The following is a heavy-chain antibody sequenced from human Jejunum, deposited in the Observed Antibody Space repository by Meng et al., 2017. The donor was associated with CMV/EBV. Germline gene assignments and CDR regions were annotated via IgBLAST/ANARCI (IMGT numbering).Heavy chain of an antibody. Sequence: EGQVVGYGVDLCQPGGSLRIPCAASGVSVSSTYRSWVRQAPGKGLEGVSISDPTGYTYYAASVKGRFSISSDSSRNTLYIEMNSLRVEDTAVYYCARGMYFSPGGQGTLVTVSS. J-gene: IGHJ5*02. CDR1: GVSVSSTY. V-gene: IGHV3-66*01. CDR3: ARGMYFSP. D-gene: IGHD2-8*01. CDR2: SDPTGYT.